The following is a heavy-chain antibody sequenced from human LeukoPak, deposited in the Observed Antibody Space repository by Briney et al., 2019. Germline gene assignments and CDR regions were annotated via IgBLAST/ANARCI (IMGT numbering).Heavy chain of an antibody. CDR2: ISYDGSNK. J-gene: IGHJ6*02. D-gene: IGHD6-6*01. CDR1: GFTFSSYA. CDR3: AMGAARPSSPTNQHNLWVMDV. V-gene: IGHV3-30-3*01. Sequence: PGRSLRLSCAASGFTFSSYAMHWVRQAPGKGLEWVAVISYDGSNKYYADSVKGRFTISRDNSKNTLYLQMNSLRAEDTAVYYCAMGAARPSSPTNQHNLWVMDVWGQGTTVTVSS.